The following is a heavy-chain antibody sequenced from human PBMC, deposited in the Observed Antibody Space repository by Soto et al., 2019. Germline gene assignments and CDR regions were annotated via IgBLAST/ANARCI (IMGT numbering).Heavy chain of an antibody. J-gene: IGHJ6*02. V-gene: IGHV1-18*01. CDR2: IGAYNGNT. Sequence: GASVKVSCKASGYTFTSYGISWVRQAPGQGLEWMGWIGAYNGNTNYAQKLQGRVTMTTDTSTSTAYMELRSLRSDDTAVYYCARDCSGGSCYSGYYYYGMDVWGQGTTVTVS. CDR1: GYTFTSYG. CDR3: ARDCSGGSCYSGYYYYGMDV. D-gene: IGHD2-15*01.